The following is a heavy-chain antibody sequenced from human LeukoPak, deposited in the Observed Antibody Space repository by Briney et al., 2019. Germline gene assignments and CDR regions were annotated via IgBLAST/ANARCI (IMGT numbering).Heavy chain of an antibody. J-gene: IGHJ4*02. CDR3: ARRRRSYYYGSGSPTHFDY. Sequence: SETLSLTCAVYGGSFSGYYWSWIRQPPGKGLEWIGEINHSGSTNYNPSLKSRVTISVDTSKNQFSLKLSSVTAADTAVYYCARRRRSYYYGSGSPTHFDYWGQGTLVTVSS. CDR2: INHSGST. D-gene: IGHD3-10*01. CDR1: GGSFSGYY. V-gene: IGHV4-34*01.